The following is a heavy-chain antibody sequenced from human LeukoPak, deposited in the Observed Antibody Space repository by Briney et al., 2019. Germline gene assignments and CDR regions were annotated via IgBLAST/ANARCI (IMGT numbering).Heavy chain of an antibody. V-gene: IGHV1-8*01. CDR2: MNPNSGNT. Sequence: GASVKVFCKASGYTFTSYDINWARQATGQGLEWMGWMNPNSGNTGYAQKFQGRVTMTRNTSISTAYMELSSLRSEDTAVYYCARTIRITMVRGVPPLYYFDYWGQGTLVTVSS. D-gene: IGHD3-10*01. J-gene: IGHJ4*02. CDR3: ARTIRITMVRGVPPLYYFDY. CDR1: GYTFTSYD.